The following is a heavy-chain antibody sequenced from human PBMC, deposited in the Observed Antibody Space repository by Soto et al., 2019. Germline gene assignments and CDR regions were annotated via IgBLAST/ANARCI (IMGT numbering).Heavy chain of an antibody. Sequence: SETLSLTCTVSVGSISSYYWSWIRQPPGKGLEWIGYIYYSGSTNYNPSLRSRVTISVDTSKNQFSLKLSSVTAADTAVYYCARAFSSGWFDYWGQGTLVTVSS. CDR3: ARAFSSGWFDY. J-gene: IGHJ4*02. CDR1: VGSISSYY. CDR2: IYYSGST. V-gene: IGHV4-59*01. D-gene: IGHD6-19*01.